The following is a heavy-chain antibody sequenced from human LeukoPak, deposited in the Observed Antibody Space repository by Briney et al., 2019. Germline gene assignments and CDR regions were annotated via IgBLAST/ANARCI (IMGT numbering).Heavy chain of an antibody. J-gene: IGHJ4*02. V-gene: IGHV3-74*01. CDR2: INPDGSTI. Sequence: GGSLRLSCAASGFTFSNYWVHWVRQAPGKGLVWVSRINPDGSTINYADSVKGRFTISRDNAKNSLYLQMNSLRDEDTAVYYCARDWYFDYWGQGTLVTVSS. CDR3: ARDWYFDY. CDR1: GFTFSNYW.